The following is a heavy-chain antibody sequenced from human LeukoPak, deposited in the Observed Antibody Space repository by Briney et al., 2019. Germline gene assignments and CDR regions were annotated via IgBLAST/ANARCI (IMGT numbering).Heavy chain of an antibody. J-gene: IGHJ4*02. V-gene: IGHV3-23*01. CDR2: IYESGQTT. Sequence: GGSLRLSCVGSGFTFSSHAMSWVRQAPEKGLEWVSGIYESGQTTHYADSVKGRFSISRDNAKNSLYLQMNSLRAEDTAVYYCARGDLTILSWYYYGSSGYYSYYFDYWGQGTLVTVSS. CDR1: GFTFSSHA. D-gene: IGHD3-22*01. CDR3: ARGDLTILSWYYYGSSGYYSYYFDY.